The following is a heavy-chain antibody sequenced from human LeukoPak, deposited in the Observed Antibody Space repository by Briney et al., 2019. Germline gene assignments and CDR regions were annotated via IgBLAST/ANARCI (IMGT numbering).Heavy chain of an antibody. CDR2: ISSSGSTV. J-gene: IGHJ4*02. D-gene: IGHD5-12*01. CDR1: GFTFSSYE. CDR3: ARRFENSGFDYAFDY. V-gene: IGHV3-48*03. Sequence: GGSLRLSCAASGFTFSSYEMNWVRQAPGKGLERVSYISSSGSTVYYADSVEGRITISRDNAKKSVYLQMNSLRAEDTAVYYCARRFENSGFDYAFDYWGQGTLVTVSS.